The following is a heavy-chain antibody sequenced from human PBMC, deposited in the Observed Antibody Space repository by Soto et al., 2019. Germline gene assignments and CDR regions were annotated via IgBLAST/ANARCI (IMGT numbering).Heavy chain of an antibody. CDR3: ARSDGRY. V-gene: IGHV4-59*01. CDR1: GGSISSYY. J-gene: IGHJ4*02. CDR2: IYYSGST. Sequence: SETLSLTCTGSGGSISSYYWSWIRQPPGKGLEWIGYIYYSGSTNYNPSLKSRVTISVDTSKNQFSLKLSSVTAADTAVSYCARSDGRYWGQGTLVTVSS.